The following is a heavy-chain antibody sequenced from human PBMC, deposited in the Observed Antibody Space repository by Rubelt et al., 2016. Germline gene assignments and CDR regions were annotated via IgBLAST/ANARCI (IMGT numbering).Heavy chain of an antibody. J-gene: IGHJ4*02. CDR1: GGSFSGYY. V-gene: IGHV4-34*01. CDR3: ARDQIDFGVSFDY. Sequence: QVQLQQWGAGLLKPSETLSLTCAVYGGSFSGYYWSWIRQPPGKGLEWIGEINHSGSTNYNPSLKRLGTISVDTSKNQVSLKLSSVTAADTAVYYCARDQIDFGVSFDYWGQGTLVTVSS. CDR2: INHSGST. D-gene: IGHD3-16*01.